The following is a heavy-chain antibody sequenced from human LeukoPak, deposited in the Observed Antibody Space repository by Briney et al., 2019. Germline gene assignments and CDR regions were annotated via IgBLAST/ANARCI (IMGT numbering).Heavy chain of an antibody. J-gene: IGHJ4*02. CDR3: VRSYSSGWFDY. CDR1: GFTVSSNY. Sequence: GGSLRLSCAASGFTVSSNYMSWVRQAPGKGLEWVSVIYSGGSTYYADSVKGRFTISRDNSRNTLYLQMSSLRAEDTAVYYCVRSYSSGWFDYWGQGTLVTVSS. D-gene: IGHD6-19*01. CDR2: IYSGGST. V-gene: IGHV3-53*01.